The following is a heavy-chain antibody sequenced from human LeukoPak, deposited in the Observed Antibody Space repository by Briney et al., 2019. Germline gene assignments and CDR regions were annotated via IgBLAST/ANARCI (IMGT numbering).Heavy chain of an antibody. V-gene: IGHV3-64*01. CDR1: GFTFSRYA. CDR3: ARDFGLTGKVDY. J-gene: IGHJ4*02. Sequence: GGSLRLSCAASGFTFSRYAMHWVRQAPGKGLESVSAISSNGGSTYYANSVKGRFTISRDSSKNTLYLQMGSLRAEDLAVYYCARDFGLTGKVDYWGQGTLVTVSS. CDR2: ISSNGGST. D-gene: IGHD1-20*01.